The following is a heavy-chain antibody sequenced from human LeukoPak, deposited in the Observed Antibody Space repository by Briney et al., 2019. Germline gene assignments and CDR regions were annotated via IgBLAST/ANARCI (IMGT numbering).Heavy chain of an antibody. D-gene: IGHD3-22*01. V-gene: IGHV3-21*04. J-gene: IGHJ4*02. CDR2: ISSSSSYI. Sequence: GGSLRLSCAASGFTFSSYSMNWVRQAPGKGLEWVSSISSSSSYIYYADSVKGRFTISRDNSKNTLYLQMNSLRAEDTAVYYCAKKGYYDGSGYYMYYFDHWGQGTLVTVSS. CDR3: AKKGYYDGSGYYMYYFDH. CDR1: GFTFSSYS.